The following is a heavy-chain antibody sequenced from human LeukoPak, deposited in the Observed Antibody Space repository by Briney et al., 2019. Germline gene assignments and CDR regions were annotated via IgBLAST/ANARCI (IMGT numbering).Heavy chain of an antibody. V-gene: IGHV1-2*04. Sequence: ASVKVSCKASGYTFTGYYMHWVRQAPGQGLEWMGWINPNSGGTNYAQKFQGWVTMTRDTSISTAYMELSRLRSEDTAVYYCASGGGGSRYGTSYWGQGTLVTVSS. D-gene: IGHD2-15*01. CDR3: ASGGGGSRYGTSY. CDR2: INPNSGGT. CDR1: GYTFTGYY. J-gene: IGHJ4*02.